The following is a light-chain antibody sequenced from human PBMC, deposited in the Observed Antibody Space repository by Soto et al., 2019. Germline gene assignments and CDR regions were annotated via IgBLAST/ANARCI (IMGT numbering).Light chain of an antibody. V-gene: IGLV1-40*01. Sequence: QGVVTQPPSVCGAPGQRVTISCTRSSSNIGANFDVGWFQHLPGSAPKVLIYGNTNRPSGVPARFSGSKSGTSASLAITGLQADDEADYYCQSYDSSLRAYVFGSGTKVTV. CDR2: GNT. J-gene: IGLJ1*01. CDR3: QSYDSSLRAYV. CDR1: SSNIGANFD.